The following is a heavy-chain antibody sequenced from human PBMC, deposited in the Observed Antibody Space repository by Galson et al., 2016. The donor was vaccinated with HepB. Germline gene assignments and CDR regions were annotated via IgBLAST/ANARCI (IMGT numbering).Heavy chain of an antibody. CDR1: GFTFDDYA. CDR3: AKEKGRYSSGWYYGMDV. J-gene: IGHJ6*02. Sequence: SLRLSCAASGFTFDDYAMHWVRQAPGKGLEWVSGISWNSGSIGYADSVKGRFTISRDNAKNSLYLQMNSLRAEDTALYYCAKEKGRYSSGWYYGMDVWGQGTTVTVSS. D-gene: IGHD6-19*01. CDR2: ISWNSGSI. V-gene: IGHV3-9*01.